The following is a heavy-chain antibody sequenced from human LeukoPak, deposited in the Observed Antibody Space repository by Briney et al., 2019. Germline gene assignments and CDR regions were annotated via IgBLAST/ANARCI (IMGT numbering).Heavy chain of an antibody. V-gene: IGHV4-34*01. D-gene: IGHD3-10*01. CDR2: INHSGST. J-gene: IGHJ5*02. CDR3: ARDKGTYYYGYNWFDP. Sequence: SETLSLTCAVYGGSFSGYYWSWIRQPPGKGLEWIGEINHSGSTNYNPSLTSRVTISVDTSKNQFSLKLSSVTAADTAVYYCARDKGTYYYGYNWFDPWGQGTLVTVSS. CDR1: GGSFSGYY.